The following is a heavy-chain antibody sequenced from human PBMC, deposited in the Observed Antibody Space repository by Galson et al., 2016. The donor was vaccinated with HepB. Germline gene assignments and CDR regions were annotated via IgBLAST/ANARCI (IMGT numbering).Heavy chain of an antibody. V-gene: IGHV6-1*01. J-gene: IGHJ6*03. CDR3: AREPPVVSPTYYYYMDV. D-gene: IGHD2-2*01. CDR1: GDSVSNINVA. Sequence: CAISGDSVSNINVAWNWIRQSPSRGLEWLGRTYYRSKWYNEYAVSVQSRITINPDTSKNQFSLQLNSVTLEDTAVYYCAREPPVVSPTYYYYMDVWGEGTTVTVSS. CDR2: TYYRSKWYN.